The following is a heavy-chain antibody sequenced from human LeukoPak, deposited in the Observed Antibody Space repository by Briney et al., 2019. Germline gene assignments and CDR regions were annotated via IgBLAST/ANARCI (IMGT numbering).Heavy chain of an antibody. CDR3: ARDLSSMVRGVDGFDY. CDR2: ISNSGSIR. V-gene: IGHV3-48*04. CDR1: GFTFSSYS. Sequence: PGGSLRLSCAASGFTFSSYSMNWVRQAPGKGLEWVSYISNSGSIRKYADSVKGRFTISRDNAKNSLYLQMNSLRAEDTAVYYCARDLSSMVRGVDGFDYWGQGTLVTVSS. J-gene: IGHJ4*02. D-gene: IGHD3-10*01.